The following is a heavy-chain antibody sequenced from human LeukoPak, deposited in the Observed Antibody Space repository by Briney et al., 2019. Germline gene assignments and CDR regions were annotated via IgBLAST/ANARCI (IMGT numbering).Heavy chain of an antibody. J-gene: IGHJ6*03. V-gene: IGHV3-74*01. CDR2: TNSDGSST. CDR1: GFTFSSYG. Sequence: GGSLRLSCAASGFTFSSYGMHWVRQAPGKGLVWVSRTNSDGSSTSYADSVKGRFTISRDNAKNTLYLQMNSLRAEDTAVYYCARGRLLWFGESTYYMDVWGKGTTVTVSS. CDR3: ARGRLLWFGESTYYMDV. D-gene: IGHD3-10*01.